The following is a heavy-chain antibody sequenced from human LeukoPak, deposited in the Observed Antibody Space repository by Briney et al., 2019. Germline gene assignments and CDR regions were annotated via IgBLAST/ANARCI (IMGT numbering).Heavy chain of an antibody. D-gene: IGHD2-15*01. CDR1: GYTFTSYD. J-gene: IGHJ5*02. CDR2: INPSGGST. V-gene: IGHV1-46*01. CDR3: ARALPLVVVAATSDWFDP. Sequence: ASVKVSCKASGYTFTSYDINWVRQAPGQGLEWMGIINPSGGSTSYAQKFQGRVTMTRDTSTSTVYMELSSLRSEDTAVYYCARALPLVVVAATSDWFDPWGQGTLATVSS.